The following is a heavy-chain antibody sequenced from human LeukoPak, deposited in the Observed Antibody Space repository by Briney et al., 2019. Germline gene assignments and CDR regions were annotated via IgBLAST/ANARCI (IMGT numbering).Heavy chain of an antibody. CDR3: ARPNWNDFHFDY. CDR1: GGSFSGYY. Sequence: SETLSLTCAVYGGSFSGYYWSWIRQPPGKGLEWIGEINLSGSTNYNPSLKSRLTISIDTSKNHFSLKLSYVTAADTAVYYCARPNWNDFHFDYWGQGTLVTVSS. CDR2: INLSGST. V-gene: IGHV4-34*01. D-gene: IGHD1-1*01. J-gene: IGHJ4*02.